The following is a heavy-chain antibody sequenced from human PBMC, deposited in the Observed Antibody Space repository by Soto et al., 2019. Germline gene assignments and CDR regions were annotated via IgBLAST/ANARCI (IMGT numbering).Heavy chain of an antibody. V-gene: IGHV1-3*01. D-gene: IGHD6-19*01. Sequence: ASVKVSCKASGYTFTSYAMHWVRQAPGQRLEWMGWINAGNGNTKYSQKFQGRVTITRDTSASTAYMELSSLRADDTAIYYCAKDATRTSGWYYFDYWGQGTLVTVSS. CDR3: AKDATRTSGWYYFDY. J-gene: IGHJ4*02. CDR2: INAGNGNT. CDR1: GYTFTSYA.